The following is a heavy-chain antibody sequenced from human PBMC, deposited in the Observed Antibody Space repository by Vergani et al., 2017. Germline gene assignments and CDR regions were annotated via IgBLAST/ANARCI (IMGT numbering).Heavy chain of an antibody. V-gene: IGHV4-61*01. D-gene: IGHD4-23*01. J-gene: IGHJ6*02. CDR3: ARAGSTTTVLTPGVSYYYGIDV. CDR2: IYYSGIT. Sequence: QVQLQASGPGLVRPSETLSLTCTVSGGSVSSGSYYWSWLRQPPGKGLERIGYIYYSGITNYNPSLKSRVTISVDTSKNQFSLKLSSVTAADRAVYYGARAGSTTTVLTPGVSYYYGIDVWGQGTPVTVSS. CDR1: GGSVSSGSYY.